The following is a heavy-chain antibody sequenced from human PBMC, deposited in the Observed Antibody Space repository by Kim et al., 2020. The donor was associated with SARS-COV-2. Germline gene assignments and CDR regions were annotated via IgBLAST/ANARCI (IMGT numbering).Heavy chain of an antibody. V-gene: IGHV3-64D*09. J-gene: IGHJ4*02. D-gene: IGHD7-27*01. CDR1: GFTFSSYA. CDR3: VKGDWGSLRRGDN. Sequence: GGSLRLSCSASGFTFSSYAMHWVRQAPGKGLEYVSGISNNGGTTNYADSVKGRSTISRDNSKNTLYLQINSLRAEETALYYCVKGDWGSLRRGDNWGQGTLVTVSS. CDR2: ISNNGGTT.